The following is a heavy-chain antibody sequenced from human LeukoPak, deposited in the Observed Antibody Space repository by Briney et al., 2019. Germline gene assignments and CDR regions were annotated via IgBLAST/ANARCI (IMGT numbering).Heavy chain of an antibody. J-gene: IGHJ2*01. V-gene: IGHV4-59*08. Sequence: KPSETLSPTCTVSGGSISSYYWSWMRQPPGKGLEWIGYIYGSGTTSYNPSLKSRVTISVDTSKNQFSLNLSSVTAADTAVYYCARHPRRVANWYFDLWGRGTLVTVSS. CDR3: ARHPRRVANWYFDL. D-gene: IGHD3-3*01. CDR1: GGSISSYY. CDR2: IYGSGTT.